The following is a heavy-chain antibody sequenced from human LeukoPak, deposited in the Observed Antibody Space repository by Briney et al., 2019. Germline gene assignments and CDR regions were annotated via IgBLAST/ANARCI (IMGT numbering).Heavy chain of an antibody. J-gene: IGHJ3*02. CDR1: GGSISSYY. Sequence: SETLSLTCTVSGGSISSYYWSWIRQPPGKGLEWIGYIYYSGSTNYNPSLKSRVTISVDTSKNQFSLKLSSVTAVDTAVYYCATERGYSYGQGAFDIWGQGTMVTVSS. V-gene: IGHV4-59*01. CDR3: ATERGYSYGQGAFDI. CDR2: IYYSGST. D-gene: IGHD5-18*01.